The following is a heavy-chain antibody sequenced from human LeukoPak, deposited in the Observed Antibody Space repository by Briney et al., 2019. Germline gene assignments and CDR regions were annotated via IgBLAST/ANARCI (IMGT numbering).Heavy chain of an antibody. D-gene: IGHD3-16*01. CDR2: INPNSGGT. V-gene: IGHV1-2*02. CDR1: GYTFTGYY. CDR3: ARVDVDENAFDI. Sequence: ASVNVSCKASGYTFTGYYMHWVRQAPGQGLEWMGWINPNSGGTNYAQKFQGRVTMTRDTSISTAYMELSRLRSDDTAVYYCARVDVDENAFDIWGQGTMVTVSS. J-gene: IGHJ3*02.